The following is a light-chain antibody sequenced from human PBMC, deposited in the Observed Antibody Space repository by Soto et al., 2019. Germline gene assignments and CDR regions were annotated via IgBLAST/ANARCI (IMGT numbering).Light chain of an antibody. Sequence: QSALTQPASVSGSPGQSITISCTGTSSDVGAYNYVSWYQQLPGKAPKLTIYDVSNRPSGVSNRFSGSKSGNTASLTISGLQAEDETDYYCLSYTTSSTYVFGTGTKVTVL. CDR1: SSDVGAYNY. CDR2: DVS. V-gene: IGLV2-14*03. CDR3: LSYTTSSTYV. J-gene: IGLJ1*01.